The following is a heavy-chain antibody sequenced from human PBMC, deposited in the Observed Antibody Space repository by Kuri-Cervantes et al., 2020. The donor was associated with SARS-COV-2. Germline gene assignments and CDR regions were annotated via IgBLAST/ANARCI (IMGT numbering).Heavy chain of an antibody. CDR1: GYTFTGYY. J-gene: IGHJ3*02. V-gene: IGHV1-2*04. Sequence: ASVKVSCKASGYTFTGYYMHWVRQAPGQGLEWMGWIIPNSGGTNYAQKSQGWVTMTRDTSISTASMELSRLRSDDTAVYYCAIEHLGSSDYSRHDAFDIWGPGTMVTVSS. D-gene: IGHD2-15*01. CDR3: AIEHLGSSDYSRHDAFDI. CDR2: IIPNSGGT.